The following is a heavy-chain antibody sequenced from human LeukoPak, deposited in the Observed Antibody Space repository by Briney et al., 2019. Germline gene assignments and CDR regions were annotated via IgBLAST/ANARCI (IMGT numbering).Heavy chain of an antibody. CDR2: IYYSGST. Sequence: SETLSLTCTVSGGSISSYYWSWIRQPPGKGLEWIGYIYYSGSTNYNPSLKSRVTTSVDTSKNQFSLKLSSVTAADTAVYYCARELRDWFDPWGQGTLVTVSS. J-gene: IGHJ5*02. CDR1: GGSISSYY. CDR3: ARELRDWFDP. V-gene: IGHV4-59*01.